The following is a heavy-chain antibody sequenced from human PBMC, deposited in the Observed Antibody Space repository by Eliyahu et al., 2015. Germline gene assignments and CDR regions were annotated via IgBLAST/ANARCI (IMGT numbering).Heavy chain of an antibody. V-gene: IGHV3-21*01. Sequence: EVQLVESGRGLVKPGGSLXLXXAXXGFTFSSYSMNWVRQAPGKGLEWVSSISSSSSYIYYADSVKGRFTISRDNAKNSLYLQMNSLRAEDTAVYYCAAGGYDPTFDYWGQGTLVTVSS. CDR3: AAGGYDPTFDY. CDR2: ISSSSSYI. CDR1: GFTFSSYS. J-gene: IGHJ4*02. D-gene: IGHD5-12*01.